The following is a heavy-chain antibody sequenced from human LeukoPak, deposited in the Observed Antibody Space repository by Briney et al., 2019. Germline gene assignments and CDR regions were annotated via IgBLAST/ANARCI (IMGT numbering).Heavy chain of an antibody. CDR3: ARGDTAMVTSHYFDL. CDR2: ISGSSGSS. V-gene: IGHV3-23*01. D-gene: IGHD5-18*01. J-gene: IGHJ4*02. CDR1: GFTFSSYA. Sequence: GGSPRLSCATTGFTFSSYAMSWVRQAPGRGLEWVSSISGSSGSSYYTDSVKGRFTISRDYSKNTLFLQMNSLRAEDTAIYYCARGDTAMVTSHYFDLWGQGSLVTVSS.